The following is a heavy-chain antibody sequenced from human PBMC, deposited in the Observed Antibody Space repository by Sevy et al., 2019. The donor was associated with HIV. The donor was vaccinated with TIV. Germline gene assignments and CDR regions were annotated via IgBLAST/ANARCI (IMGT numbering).Heavy chain of an antibody. Sequence: ASVKVSCKASGYTFSSYGISWVRQAPGQGLEWMGWISDYNGYTNYAHKFQGRVTMSTETSTRTAYMGLRSLRSDDTAVSFCAREGYYYRSGTYRPPNYYGMDVWGQGTAVTVSS. V-gene: IGHV1-18*01. CDR1: GYTFSSYG. CDR2: ISDYNGYT. CDR3: AREGYYYRSGTYRPPNYYGMDV. D-gene: IGHD3-10*01. J-gene: IGHJ6*02.